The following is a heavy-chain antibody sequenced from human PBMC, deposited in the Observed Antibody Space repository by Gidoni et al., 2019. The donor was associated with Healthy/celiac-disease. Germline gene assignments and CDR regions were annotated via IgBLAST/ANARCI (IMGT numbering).Heavy chain of an antibody. Sequence: EVQLVESGGGLVKPGGSLRLSCAASGFTFSSYSMNWVRQAPGKGLEWVSSISSSSSYIYYADSVKGRFTISRDNAKNSLYLQMNSLRAEDTAVYYCARDSLRRETADYWGQGTLVTVSS. CDR3: ARDSLRRETADY. J-gene: IGHJ4*02. CDR1: GFTFSSYS. D-gene: IGHD4-17*01. CDR2: ISSSSSYI. V-gene: IGHV3-21*01.